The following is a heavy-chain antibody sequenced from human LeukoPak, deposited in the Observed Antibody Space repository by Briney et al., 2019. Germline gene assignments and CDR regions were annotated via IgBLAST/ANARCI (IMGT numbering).Heavy chain of an antibody. CDR3: ARDARSGYSYGPKVGY. CDR1: GYTFTGYY. V-gene: IGHV1-2*02. J-gene: IGHJ4*01. Sequence: GASVTVSCLASGYTFTGYYMHWLRQAAGRGLAWMGWINPNRCGKNYAHKLQGRLTLNRHTPISTAYMELSRLRCDDTAVYCCARDARSGYSYGPKVGYWG. D-gene: IGHD5-18*01. CDR2: INPNRCGK.